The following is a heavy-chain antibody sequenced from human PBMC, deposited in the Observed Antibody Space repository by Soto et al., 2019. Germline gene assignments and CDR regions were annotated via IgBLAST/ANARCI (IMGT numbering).Heavy chain of an antibody. CDR3: AKCSIEYTASLDN. Sequence: GGSLRLSCAASGLSVSSYAMVWVRQAPGKGLEWVSVISARGGRLYFADSVKGRFTISRDNSKNVLSLEMNSLRAEDTATYFCAKCSIEYTASLDNWGQGTLVTVSS. CDR1: GLSVSSYA. CDR2: ISARGGRL. J-gene: IGHJ4*02. V-gene: IGHV3-23*01. D-gene: IGHD2-2*02.